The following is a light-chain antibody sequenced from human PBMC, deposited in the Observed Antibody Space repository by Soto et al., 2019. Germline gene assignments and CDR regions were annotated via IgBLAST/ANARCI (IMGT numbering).Light chain of an antibody. J-gene: IGLJ1*01. CDR2: EVS. CDR3: SSYAGSNNFPYV. V-gene: IGLV2-8*01. CDR1: SSDVGGYNY. Sequence: QSALTQPPSASGSPGQSVTISCTGTSSDVGGYNYVSRYQQHPGKAPKLMIYEVSKRPSGVPDRFSGSKSGNTASLTVSGLQAEDEADYYCSSYAGSNNFPYVFGTGTKSPS.